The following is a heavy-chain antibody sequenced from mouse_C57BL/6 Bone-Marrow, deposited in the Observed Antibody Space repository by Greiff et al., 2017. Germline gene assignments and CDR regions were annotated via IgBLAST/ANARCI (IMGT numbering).Heavy chain of an antibody. CDR1: GYTFTDYY. CDR3: GPGGY. Sequence: EVQLQQSGPELVKPGASVKISCKASGYTFTDYYMNWVKQSHGKSLEWIGDINPNNGGTSYNQKFKGKATLTVDKSSSTAYMELRSRTAEDSAVYYCGPGGYWGQGTSGTVSS. V-gene: IGHV1-26*01. J-gene: IGHJ4*01. CDR2: INPNNGGT.